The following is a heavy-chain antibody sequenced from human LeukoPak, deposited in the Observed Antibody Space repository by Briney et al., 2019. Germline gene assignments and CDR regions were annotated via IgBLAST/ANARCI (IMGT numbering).Heavy chain of an antibody. V-gene: IGHV1-8*01. CDR3: ARATRGDLLSEF. Sequence: ASVKVSCKTSGYTFANYDIDWVRQAPGRGLEWMGWMNPYSTNTGYARQFQGRLSMTRDISITTAYMELSSLRSEDTAVYYCARATRGDLLSEFWGQGSLITVSS. J-gene: IGHJ4*02. CDR1: GYTFANYD. D-gene: IGHD2/OR15-2a*01. CDR2: MNPYSTNT.